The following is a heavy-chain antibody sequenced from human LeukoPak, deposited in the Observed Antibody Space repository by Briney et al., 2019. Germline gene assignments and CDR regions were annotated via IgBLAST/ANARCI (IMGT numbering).Heavy chain of an antibody. CDR3: ARELFGSGSCPDG. CDR1: GFTFSYYA. Sequence: GGSLRLSCAASGFTFSYYAIHWVRQAPGKGLKWVALIWSDGSNKYYADSVKGRITISRDNSKNTVYLQMNSLRAEDTAVYYCARELFGSGSCPDGWGQGTLVTVSS. CDR2: IWSDGSNK. D-gene: IGHD3-10*01. V-gene: IGHV3-33*01. J-gene: IGHJ4*02.